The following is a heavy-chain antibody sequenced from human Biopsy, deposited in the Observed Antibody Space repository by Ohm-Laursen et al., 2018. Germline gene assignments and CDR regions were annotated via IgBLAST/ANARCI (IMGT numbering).Heavy chain of an antibody. J-gene: IGHJ6*02. CDR2: INPNSGNA. CDR3: ARVPAYPSIDGYYGLDL. V-gene: IGHV1-2*02. Sequence: SVKVSCKASGGTFINYAISWVRQAPGRGLEWMGWINPNSGNANYAQSFQGRLTVTRDTSISTAYMELTSLTFDDTAIYYCARVPAYPSIDGYYGLDLWGQGTTVIVSS. CDR1: GGTFINYA. D-gene: IGHD3-9*01.